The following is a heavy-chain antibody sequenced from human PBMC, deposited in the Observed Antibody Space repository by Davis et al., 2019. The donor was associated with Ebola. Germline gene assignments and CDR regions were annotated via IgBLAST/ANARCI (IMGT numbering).Heavy chain of an antibody. V-gene: IGHV3-30*03. Sequence: GGSLRPSCAASGFTFSSYGMHWVRQAPGKGLEWVAVISYDGSNKYYADSVKGRFTISRDHSKNTLYLQMNSLRAEDTAVYYCARNSPGGEVDYWGQGTLVTVSS. CDR3: ARNSPGGEVDY. J-gene: IGHJ4*02. CDR2: ISYDGSNK. CDR1: GFTFSSYG. D-gene: IGHD4-23*01.